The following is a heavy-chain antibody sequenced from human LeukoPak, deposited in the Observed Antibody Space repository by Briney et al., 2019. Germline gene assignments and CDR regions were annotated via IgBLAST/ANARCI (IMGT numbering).Heavy chain of an antibody. V-gene: IGHV4-59*08. Sequence: SETLSLTCTVSGGSISSYYWSWIRQPPGKGLEWIGYIYYSGSTNYNPSLKSRVTISVDTSKNQFSLKLSSVIAADTAVYYCARHSGNDFWSGYWRYYFDYWGQGTLVTVSS. CDR1: GGSISSYY. D-gene: IGHD3-3*01. J-gene: IGHJ4*02. CDR3: ARHSGNDFWSGYWRYYFDY. CDR2: IYYSGST.